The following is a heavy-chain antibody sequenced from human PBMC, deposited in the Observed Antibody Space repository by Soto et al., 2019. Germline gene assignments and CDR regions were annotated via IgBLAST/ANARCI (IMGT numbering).Heavy chain of an antibody. V-gene: IGHV1-24*01. D-gene: IGHD3-22*01. CDR2: FDPEDGET. CDR3: ATGRYYYDSSGPGGWSCWFDP. CDR1: GYTLTELS. J-gene: IGHJ5*02. Sequence: ASVKVSCKVSGYTLTELSMHWVRQAPGKGLEWMGGFDPEDGETIYAQKFQGRVTMTEDTSTDTAYMELSSLRSEDTAVYYCATGRYYYDSSGPGGWSCWFDPRGQGTLVTVSS.